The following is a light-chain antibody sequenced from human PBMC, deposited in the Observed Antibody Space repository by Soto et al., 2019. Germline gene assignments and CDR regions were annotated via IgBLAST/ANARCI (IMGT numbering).Light chain of an antibody. J-gene: IGLJ3*02. V-gene: IGLV2-11*01. CDR1: SSDVGDYNY. CDR2: DVS. Sequence: QSALTQPRSVSGSPGQSVTISCTGTSSDVGDYNYVSWYQQYPGKAPKLVIYDVSKRPSGVPDRFSGSKSGNTASLTISGLQAEDEADYYCRSFAGSYTFWVFGGGNKLTVL. CDR3: RSFAGSYTFWV.